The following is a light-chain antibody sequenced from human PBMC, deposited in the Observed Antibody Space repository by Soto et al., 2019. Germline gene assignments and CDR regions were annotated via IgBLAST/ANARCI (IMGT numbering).Light chain of an antibody. CDR1: SSNFGAGYD. Sequence: QSVLSQPPSVSGAPGQRVTIACTVSSSNFGAGYDVHWYQQLPGTAPKLLIYGNINRPSGVPDRFSGSKSGTSASLAITGLQAEDEADYYCQSYDSSLSGYVFGTGTKVTVL. CDR2: GNI. CDR3: QSYDSSLSGYV. J-gene: IGLJ1*01. V-gene: IGLV1-40*01.